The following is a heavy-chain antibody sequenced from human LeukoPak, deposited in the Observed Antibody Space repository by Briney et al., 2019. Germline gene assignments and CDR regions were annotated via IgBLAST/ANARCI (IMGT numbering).Heavy chain of an antibody. D-gene: IGHD2-15*01. CDR3: AKDWRYCSGGSCYPEYYFDY. CDR1: GFTFSSYA. Sequence: GGSLRLSCAASGFTFSSYAMNWVRQAPGKGLEWVSAISGSGGSTYYADSVKGRFTISRDNSKNTLYLQMNSLRAEDTAVYYCAKDWRYCSGGSCYPEYYFDYWGQGTLVTVSS. J-gene: IGHJ4*02. V-gene: IGHV3-23*01. CDR2: ISGSGGST.